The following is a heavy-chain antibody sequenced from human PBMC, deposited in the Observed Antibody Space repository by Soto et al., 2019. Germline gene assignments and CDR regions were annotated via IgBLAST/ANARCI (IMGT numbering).Heavy chain of an antibody. Sequence: EVQLLESGGGLVQPEGSLRLSCAPSGFIFSNYAMSWVRQARGKGLEWVSAISGSGADTYYTESVKGRFTISRDNFKNTLYLQMNSLRAEDTAVYYCAKDTGRGGGSVFDYWGQGTLVTVSS. CDR1: GFIFSNYA. CDR2: ISGSGADT. D-gene: IGHD2-15*01. J-gene: IGHJ4*02. V-gene: IGHV3-23*01. CDR3: AKDTGRGGGSVFDY.